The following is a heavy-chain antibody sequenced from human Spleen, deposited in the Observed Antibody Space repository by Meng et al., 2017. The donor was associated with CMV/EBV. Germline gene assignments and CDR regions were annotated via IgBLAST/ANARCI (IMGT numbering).Heavy chain of an antibody. D-gene: IGHD2-15*01. J-gene: IGHJ4*02. CDR1: GFIFNDYY. CDR3: ASLLAATRGGYFDY. V-gene: IGHV3-11*01. Sequence: GESLKISCATSGFIFNDYYMNWIRQAPGKGLEWVSNISNSGSTIFYADSVKGRFTVSRDNAKNSLFLQMNSLRAEDTAVYYCASLLAATRGGYFDYWGQGTLVTVSS. CDR2: ISNSGSTI.